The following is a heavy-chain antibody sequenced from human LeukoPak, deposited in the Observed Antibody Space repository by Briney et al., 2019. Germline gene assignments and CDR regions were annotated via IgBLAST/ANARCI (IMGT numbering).Heavy chain of an antibody. CDR3: ARDRRDGYNYDYYYYGMDV. V-gene: IGHV3-30*14. CDR2: ISYDGSNK. Sequence: PGGSLRLSCAASGFTFSSYAMHWVRQAPGKGLEWVAVISYDGSNKYYADSVKGRFTISRDNSKNTLYLQMNSLRAEDTAVYYCARDRRDGYNYDYYYYGMDVWGQGTTVTVSS. D-gene: IGHD5-24*01. CDR1: GFTFSSYA. J-gene: IGHJ6*02.